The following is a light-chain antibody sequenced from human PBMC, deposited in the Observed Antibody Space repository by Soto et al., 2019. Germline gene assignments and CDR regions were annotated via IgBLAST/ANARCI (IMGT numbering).Light chain of an antibody. CDR2: SNN. V-gene: IGLV1-47*02. CDR3: SSYAGSNNFV. J-gene: IGLJ1*01. Sequence: VLTQPPSASGTRGHRVTISCSGSSSNIGSQYVYWYQQLPGTAPKLLIYSNNQRPSGVPDRFSGSRSGTSASLAISGLRSEDEADYYCSSYAGSNNFVLGRGTKVHRP. CDR1: SSNIGSQY.